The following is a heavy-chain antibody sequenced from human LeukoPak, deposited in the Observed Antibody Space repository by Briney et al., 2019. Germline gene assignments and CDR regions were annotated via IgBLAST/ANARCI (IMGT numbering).Heavy chain of an antibody. V-gene: IGHV3-11*04. J-gene: IGHJ5*02. CDR3: ARAGTIFGVVMNWFDP. Sequence: PGGSLRLSCAASGFTFGDYSMTWIRQAPGKGLEWVSYISGSGSTIYYADSVKGRFTISRDNSKNTLYLQMNSLRAEDTAVYYCARAGTIFGVVMNWFDPWGQGTLVTVSS. CDR2: ISGSGSTI. CDR1: GFTFGDYS. D-gene: IGHD3-3*01.